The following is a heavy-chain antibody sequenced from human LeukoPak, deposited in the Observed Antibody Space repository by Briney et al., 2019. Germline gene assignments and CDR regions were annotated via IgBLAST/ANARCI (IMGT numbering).Heavy chain of an antibody. D-gene: IGHD3-22*01. CDR1: GFTFSSYA. Sequence: GSLRLSCAASGFTFSSYAMSWVRQAPGKGLEWVSAISCSGGSTYYADSVKGRFTISRDNSKNTLYLQMNSLRAEDTAVYYCAKGGPYYYDSSGYYYEAEYFQHWGQGTLVTVSS. V-gene: IGHV3-23*01. CDR3: AKGGPYYYDSSGYYYEAEYFQH. CDR2: ISCSGGST. J-gene: IGHJ1*01.